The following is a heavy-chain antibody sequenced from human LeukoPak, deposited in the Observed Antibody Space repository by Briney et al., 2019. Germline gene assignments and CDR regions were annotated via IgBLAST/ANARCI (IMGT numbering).Heavy chain of an antibody. CDR2: INPSGGST. Sequence: SVKVSCKASGYTFTSYYMHWVRQAPGQGLEWMGIINPSGGSTSYAQKFQGRVTMTRDVSTSTVYMELSSLRSEDTAVYYCARQGYGDYVDYWGQGTLVTVSS. CDR1: GYTFTSYY. J-gene: IGHJ4*02. D-gene: IGHD4-17*01. CDR3: ARQGYGDYVDY. V-gene: IGHV1-46*01.